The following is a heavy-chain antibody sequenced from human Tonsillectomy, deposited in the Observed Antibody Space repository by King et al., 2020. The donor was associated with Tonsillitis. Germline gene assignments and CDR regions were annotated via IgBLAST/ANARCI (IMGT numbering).Heavy chain of an antibody. J-gene: IGHJ5*02. Sequence: VQLQESGPGLVKPSQALSLTCSVSGGSISSGYYYWTWIRQPAGKGLEWIGRIYTSGNTDYNPSFKSRVTIALDTSNNQFSLKLSSVTAADTAMYYCARDHPPRMVRRLMTFPTWLDPWGQGILVTVAS. CDR2: IYTSGNT. V-gene: IGHV4-61*02. D-gene: IGHD3-10*01. CDR1: GGSISSGYYY. CDR3: ARDHPPRMVRRLMTFPTWLDP.